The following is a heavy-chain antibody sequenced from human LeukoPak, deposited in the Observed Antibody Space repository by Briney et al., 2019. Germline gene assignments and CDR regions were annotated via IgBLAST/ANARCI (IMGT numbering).Heavy chain of an antibody. CDR2: IIPIFGTA. CDR1: GGTFSSYA. Sequence: SVKVSCKASGGTFSSYAISWVRQAPGQGLEWMGGIIPIFGTANYAQKFQGRVTITADESTSTAYMELSSLRSEDTAVYYCARGRRAVAGFDPWGQGTLVTVSS. D-gene: IGHD6-19*01. CDR3: ARGRRAVAGFDP. J-gene: IGHJ5*02. V-gene: IGHV1-69*13.